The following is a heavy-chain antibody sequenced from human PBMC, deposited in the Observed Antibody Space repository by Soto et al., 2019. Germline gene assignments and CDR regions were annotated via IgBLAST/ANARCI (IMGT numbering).Heavy chain of an antibody. D-gene: IGHD1-1*01. CDR3: ARSTSLGGMDV. V-gene: IGHV3-21*01. CDR2: IRRSGDYT. J-gene: IGHJ6*02. Sequence: PGGSLRLSCIASGFSFSTYSMNWVRQAPGKGLERVSSIRRSGDYTYYADSLKGRFTISRDNAKNSLSLQMISLRAEDTAVYYCARSTSLGGMDVWGQGTTVTVSS. CDR1: GFSFSTYS.